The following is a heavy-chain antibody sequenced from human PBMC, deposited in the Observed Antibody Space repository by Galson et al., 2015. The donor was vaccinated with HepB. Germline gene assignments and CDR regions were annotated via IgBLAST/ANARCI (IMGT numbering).Heavy chain of an antibody. CDR2: ISGSGGTT. CDR1: GFTFRSYA. CDR3: AKGGDGYILY. Sequence: SLRLSCAASGFTFRSYAMSWVRQAPGKGLEWVSTISGSGGTTHYADSVRGRFIISRDNANNALYLQMNSLGAEDTAVYYCAKGGDGYILYWGQGTLVTVSS. D-gene: IGHD5-24*01. V-gene: IGHV3-23*01. J-gene: IGHJ4*02.